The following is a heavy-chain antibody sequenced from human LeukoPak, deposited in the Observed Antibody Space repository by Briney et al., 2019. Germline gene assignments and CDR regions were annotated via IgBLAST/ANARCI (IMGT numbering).Heavy chain of an antibody. Sequence: ASVKVSCKASGGTFTSYGISWVRQAPGQGLEWMGWISAYNGNTNYAQKLQGRVTMTTDTSTSTAYMELRSLRSDDTAVYYCAREYYDSSGYYYRAEYYFDYWGQGTLVTVSS. CDR3: AREYYDSSGYYYRAEYYFDY. V-gene: IGHV1-18*01. CDR2: ISAYNGNT. CDR1: GGTFTSYG. D-gene: IGHD3-22*01. J-gene: IGHJ4*02.